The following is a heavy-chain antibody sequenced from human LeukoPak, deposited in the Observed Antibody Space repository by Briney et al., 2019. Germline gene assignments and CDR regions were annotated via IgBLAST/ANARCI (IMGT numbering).Heavy chain of an antibody. CDR2: IYDRGST. CDR3: ARATWCNLPHF. J-gene: IGHJ4*02. V-gene: IGHV4-59*12. D-gene: IGHD2-8*02. Sequence: SETLSLTCTVSGASITGYCWSWVRQPPAKGLEWIGYIYDRGSTNYNPSLKSRATISVDTYKNQLSLNLSCVTAADTAVYYCARATWCNLPHFWGQGTLVTVPS. CDR1: GASITGYC.